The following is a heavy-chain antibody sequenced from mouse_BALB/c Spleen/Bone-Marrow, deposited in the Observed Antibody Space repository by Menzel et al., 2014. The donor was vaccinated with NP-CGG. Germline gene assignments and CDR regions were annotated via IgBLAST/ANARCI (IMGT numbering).Heavy chain of an antibody. Sequence: EVQLVESGGGLVQPGGSLKLSCAASGFTFSNYGMSWVRQTPDRRLEYVANINRNGGDTYYPDSVKGRFTISRDNAKNTLNLQMSSLKSEDTAMYYCSRGVDGRSWFAYWGQGTLVTVSA. J-gene: IGHJ3*01. V-gene: IGHV5-6-3*01. CDR1: GFTFSNYG. CDR3: SRGVDGRSWFAY. CDR2: INRNGGDT. D-gene: IGHD2-3*01.